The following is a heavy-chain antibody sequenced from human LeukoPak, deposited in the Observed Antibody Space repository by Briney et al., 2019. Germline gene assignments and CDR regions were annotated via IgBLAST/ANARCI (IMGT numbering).Heavy chain of an antibody. CDR1: GYTFTSYG. J-gene: IGHJ4*02. CDR3: ARDDSIVVAATGGY. D-gene: IGHD6-19*01. Sequence: ASVKASCKASGYTFTSYGISWVRQAPGQGLEWMGWISAYNGNTNYAQKLQGRVTMTRDTSISTAYMELSRLRSDDTAVYYYARDDSIVVAATGGYWGQGTLVTVSS. CDR2: ISAYNGNT. V-gene: IGHV1-18*01.